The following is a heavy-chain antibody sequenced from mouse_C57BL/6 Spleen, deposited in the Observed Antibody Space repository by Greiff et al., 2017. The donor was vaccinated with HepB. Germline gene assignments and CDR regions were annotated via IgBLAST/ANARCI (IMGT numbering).Heavy chain of an antibody. D-gene: IGHD1-1*01. CDR3: ASYYYGSRNYYAMDY. Sequence: VQLKQSGAELVKPGASVKLSCTASGFNIKDYYMHWVKQRTEQGLEWIGRIDPEDGETKYAPKFQGKATITADTSSNTAYLQLSSLTSEDTAVYYCASYYYGSRNYYAMDYWGQGTSVTVSS. V-gene: IGHV14-2*01. CDR1: GFNIKDYY. CDR2: IDPEDGET. J-gene: IGHJ4*01.